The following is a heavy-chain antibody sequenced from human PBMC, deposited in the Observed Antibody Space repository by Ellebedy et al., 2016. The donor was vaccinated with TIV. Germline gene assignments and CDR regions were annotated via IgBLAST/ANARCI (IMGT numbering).Heavy chain of an antibody. CDR1: GYTLTELS. D-gene: IGHD1-26*01. CDR2: FDPEDGET. J-gene: IGHJ4*02. V-gene: IGHV1-24*01. Sequence: ASVKVSCKVSGYTLTELSMHWVRQAPGKGLEWMGGFDPEDGETIYAQKFQGRVTIIADESTSTAYMELSSLRSEDTAVYYCASFSGSYSYYFDYWGQGTLVTVSS. CDR3: ASFSGSYSYYFDY.